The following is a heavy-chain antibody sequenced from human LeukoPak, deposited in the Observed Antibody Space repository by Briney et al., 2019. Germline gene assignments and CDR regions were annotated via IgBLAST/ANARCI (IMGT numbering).Heavy chain of an antibody. Sequence: SETLSLTCTVSGGSISSSSYYWGWIRQPPGKGLEWIGYIYYSGSTNYNPSLKSRVTISVDTSKNQFSLKLSSVTAADTAVYYCARGTTMVRGVKFSHYFDYWGQGTLVTVSS. CDR2: IYYSGST. CDR1: GGSISSSSYY. V-gene: IGHV4-61*05. D-gene: IGHD3-10*01. J-gene: IGHJ4*02. CDR3: ARGTTMVRGVKFSHYFDY.